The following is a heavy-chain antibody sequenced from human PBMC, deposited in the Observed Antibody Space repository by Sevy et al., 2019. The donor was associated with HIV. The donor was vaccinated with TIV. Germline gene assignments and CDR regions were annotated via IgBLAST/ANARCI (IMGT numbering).Heavy chain of an antibody. CDR2: ISGSGGRT. CDR1: GFTFSSYA. V-gene: IGHV3-23*01. CDR3: ANADTGTTHNAFDI. Sequence: GGSLRLSCAASGFTFSSYAMSWVRQAPGKGLEWVSAISGSGGRTYYADSVKGRFTISRDNSKNTLYLQMNSLRAEDTAVYYCANADTGTTHNAFDIWGQGTMVTVSS. D-gene: IGHD1-7*01. J-gene: IGHJ3*02.